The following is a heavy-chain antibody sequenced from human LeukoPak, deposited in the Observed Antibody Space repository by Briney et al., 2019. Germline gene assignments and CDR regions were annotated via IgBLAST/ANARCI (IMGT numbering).Heavy chain of an antibody. CDR2: IYYSGST. D-gene: IGHD3-10*01. CDR3: ARVSYGDKDYYYGMDV. J-gene: IGHJ6*02. Sequence: PSETLSLTCTVSGGSISSYYWSWIRQPPGKGLEWIGYIYYSGSTNYNPSLKSRVTISVDTSKNQFSLKLSSVTAADTAVYYCARVSYGDKDYYYGMDVWGQGTTVTVSS. CDR1: GGSISSYY. V-gene: IGHV4-59*01.